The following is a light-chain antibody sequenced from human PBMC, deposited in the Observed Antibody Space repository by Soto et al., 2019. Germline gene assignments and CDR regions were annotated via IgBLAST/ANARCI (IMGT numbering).Light chain of an antibody. CDR1: QVTNRY. CDR3: QEYSTSPIS. Sequence: EKVFPTSPGTLYFSPGERATLSCRASQVTNRYLSWYQQSPGQAPRLLIYGASSRATGIPDRFSGSGSGTDCTLTTIRPAGEDVAVYYCQEYSTSPISFGQGTRLEIK. CDR2: GAS. J-gene: IGKJ5*01. V-gene: IGKV3-20*01.